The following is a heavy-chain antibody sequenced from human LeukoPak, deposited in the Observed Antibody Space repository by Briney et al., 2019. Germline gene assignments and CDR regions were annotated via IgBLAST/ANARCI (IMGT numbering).Heavy chain of an antibody. CDR2: ISSSSSYI. V-gene: IGHV3-21*01. CDR1: GFTFSSYS. J-gene: IGHJ4*02. Sequence: GGSLRLSCAASGFTFSSYSMNWVRQAPGKGLEWVSSISSSSSYIYYADSVKGRFTISRDNAKNSLYLQMNSLRAEDTAVYYCAREGYDILTGDYFDYRGQGTLVTVSS. D-gene: IGHD3-9*01. CDR3: AREGYDILTGDYFDY.